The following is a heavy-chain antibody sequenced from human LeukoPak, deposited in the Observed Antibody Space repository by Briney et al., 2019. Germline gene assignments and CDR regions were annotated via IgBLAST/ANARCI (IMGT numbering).Heavy chain of an antibody. CDR3: ASRFPLWFGEPNYYYYYMDV. CDR1: GGSISSSSYY. J-gene: IGHJ6*03. V-gene: IGHV4-39*01. CDR2: IYYSGST. Sequence: SETLSLTCTVSGGSISSSSYYWGWIRQPPGKGLEWIGSIYYSGSTYYNPSLKSRVTISVDTSKNQFSLKLSSVTAADTAVYYCASRFPLWFGEPNYYYYYMDVWGKGTTVTISS. D-gene: IGHD3-10*01.